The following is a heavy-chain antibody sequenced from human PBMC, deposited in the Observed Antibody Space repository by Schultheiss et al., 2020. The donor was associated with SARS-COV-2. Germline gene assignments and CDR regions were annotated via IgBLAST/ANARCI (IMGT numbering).Heavy chain of an antibody. D-gene: IGHD3-3*01. CDR2: IYYSGST. V-gene: IGHV4-31*03. CDR1: GGSIRRGGNY. CDR3: ARGGRDDFWSEMGYFDY. Sequence: SQTLSLTCTVSGGSIRRGGNYWSWIRQHPGKGLEWIGYIYYSGSTYYNPSLKSRVTISVDTSKNQFSLKLSSVTAADTAVYYCARGGRDDFWSEMGYFDYWAQGTLVTVSS. J-gene: IGHJ4*02.